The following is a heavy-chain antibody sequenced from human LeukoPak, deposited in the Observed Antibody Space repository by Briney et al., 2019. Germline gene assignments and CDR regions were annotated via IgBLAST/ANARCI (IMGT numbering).Heavy chain of an antibody. V-gene: IGHV1-18*01. D-gene: IGHD2-2*02. CDR3: ARDDEPFCNSTSCYTGSDYYYGMDV. Sequence: GASVTVSCKASGYTFTSYGISWVRQAPGQGLEWMGWISAYNGNTNYAQKLQGRVTMTTDTSTSTAYMELRSLRSDDTAVYYCARDDEPFCNSTSCYTGSDYYYGMDVWGQGTTVTVSS. CDR2: ISAYNGNT. J-gene: IGHJ6*02. CDR1: GYTFTSYG.